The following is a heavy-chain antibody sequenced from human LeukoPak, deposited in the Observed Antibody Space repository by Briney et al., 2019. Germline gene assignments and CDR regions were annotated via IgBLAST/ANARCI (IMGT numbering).Heavy chain of an antibody. CDR3: ARELGYRSSTSCYWYYYYGMDV. Sequence: GGSLRLSCAASGFTFSSYSMNWVRQAPGKGLEWVSSISSSSSYIYYADSVKGRFTISRDNAKNSLYLQMNSLGAEDTAVYYCARELGYRSSTSCYWYYYYGMDVWGQGTTVTVSS. CDR2: ISSSSSYI. J-gene: IGHJ6*02. CDR1: GFTFSSYS. D-gene: IGHD2-2*01. V-gene: IGHV3-21*01.